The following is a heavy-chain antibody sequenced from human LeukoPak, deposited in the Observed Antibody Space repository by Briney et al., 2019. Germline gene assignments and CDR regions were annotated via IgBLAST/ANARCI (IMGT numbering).Heavy chain of an antibody. D-gene: IGHD2-15*01. V-gene: IGHV3-23*01. CDR2: IRGGGENT. CDR3: AKISWDGRGTFY. Sequence: GGSLRLSCAASGFTFSTYSMSWVRQAPGKGLEWVSAIRGGGENTYYAESVKGRFTISRDNSKDTLSLQMNSLRAEDTAVYYCAKISWDGRGTFYWGQGTLVTVSS. CDR1: GFTFSTYS. J-gene: IGHJ4*02.